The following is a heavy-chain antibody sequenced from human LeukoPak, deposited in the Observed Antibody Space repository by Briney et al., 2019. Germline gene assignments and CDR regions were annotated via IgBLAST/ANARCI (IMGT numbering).Heavy chain of an antibody. V-gene: IGHV3-30*03. CDR1: GFIFSTYG. CDR2: ISYDAKSS. Sequence: GGSLRLSCATSGFIFSTYGMHWVRQVPGKGLEWVAVISYDAKSSYHVDSVKGRFTIPRDNSKNTLYLQMNSLRAEDAAVYYCATEGSFDYWGQGTLVTVSS. CDR3: ATEGSFDY. J-gene: IGHJ4*02.